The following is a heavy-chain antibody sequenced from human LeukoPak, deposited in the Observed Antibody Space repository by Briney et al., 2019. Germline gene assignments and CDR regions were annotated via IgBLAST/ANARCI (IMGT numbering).Heavy chain of an antibody. CDR1: GYTFTSYG. CDR2: ISAYNGNT. D-gene: IGHD3-9*01. V-gene: IGHV1-18*01. Sequence: ASVKVSCKASGYTFTSYGISWVRQAPGQGLEWMGWISAYNGNTNYAQKLQGRVTMTTDTSTSTAYMELSSLRSEDTAVYYCASCAYYDILTGYYKHWFDPWGQGTLVTVSS. CDR3: ASCAYYDILTGYYKHWFDP. J-gene: IGHJ5*02.